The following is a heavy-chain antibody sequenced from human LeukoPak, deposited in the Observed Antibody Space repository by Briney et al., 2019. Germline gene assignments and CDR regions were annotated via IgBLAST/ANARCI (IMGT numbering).Heavy chain of an antibody. CDR3: ARGLAKTSMVTRGGVRFDY. CDR1: GYTFTSYD. CDR2: MNPNSGNT. J-gene: IGHJ4*02. V-gene: IGHV1-8*01. Sequence: ASVKVSCKASGYTFTSYDINWVRQATGQGLEWMGWMNPNSGNTGYAQKFQGRVTMARNTSISTANMELSSLRSEDTAVYYCARGLAKTSMVTRGGVRFDYWGQGTLVTVSS. D-gene: IGHD5-18*01.